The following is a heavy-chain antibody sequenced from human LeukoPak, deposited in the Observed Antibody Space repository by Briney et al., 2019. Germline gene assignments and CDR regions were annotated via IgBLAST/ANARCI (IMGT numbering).Heavy chain of an antibody. CDR3: AKSSPYSGGSCYGCWGDQTHFDY. D-gene: IGHD2-15*01. V-gene: IGHV3-23*01. CDR2: ISGSGGST. CDR1: GFTFSSYA. J-gene: IGHJ4*02. Sequence: GGSLRLSCAASGFTFSSYAMSWVRQAPGKGLEWVSAISGSGGSTYYADSVKGRFTISRDNSKNTLYLQMNSLRAEDTAVYYCAKSSPYSGGSCYGCWGDQTHFDYWGQGTLVTVSP.